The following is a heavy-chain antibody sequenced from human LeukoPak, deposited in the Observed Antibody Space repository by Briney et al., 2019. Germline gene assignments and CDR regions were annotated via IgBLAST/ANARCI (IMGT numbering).Heavy chain of an antibody. D-gene: IGHD3-22*01. V-gene: IGHV3-64D*06. CDR3: VKDANYYDSSGYCDY. Sequence: GSLRLSCSASGFTFSRYLMHWVRQAPGKGLEYVSAISTNGGSTYYADSVKGRFTISRDNSKNTLYLQMSSLRTEDTAVYYCVKDANYYDSSGYCDYWGQGTLVTVSS. CDR2: ISTNGGST. CDR1: GFTFSRYL. J-gene: IGHJ4*02.